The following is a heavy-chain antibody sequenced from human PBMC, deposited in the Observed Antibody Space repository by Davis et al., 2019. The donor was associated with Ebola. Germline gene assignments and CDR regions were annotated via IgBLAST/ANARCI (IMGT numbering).Heavy chain of an antibody. CDR2: IYYSESS. CDR1: GGSIISSSSY. V-gene: IGHV4-61*05. Sequence: MPSETLSLTCTVSGGSIISSSSYWSWIRQPPGKGLEWIGYIYYSESSNYNPSLKSRVTISVDTSKNQFSLKLRSVTAADTAVYYCARQGWSGYSLRHWLDPWGRGTLVTVSS. D-gene: IGHD3-3*01. J-gene: IGHJ5*02. CDR3: ARQGWSGYSLRHWLDP.